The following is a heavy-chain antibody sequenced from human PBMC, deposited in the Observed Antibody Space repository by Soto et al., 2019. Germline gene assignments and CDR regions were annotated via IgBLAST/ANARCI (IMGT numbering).Heavy chain of an antibody. CDR1: GFTFSNYA. V-gene: IGHV3-23*01. CDR3: EGGFATTGYLVEF. J-gene: IGHJ4*02. D-gene: IGHD3-9*01. Sequence: EVQLLESGGGLVQPGGSLRLSCAASGFTFSNYAMTWVRQAPGKGLQWVSAISGSGSSTKYADSVKGRFTISRDNSKSKLYLQMNSLRGKDTAVYFCEGGFATTGYLVEFWGQGTLVSVA. CDR2: ISGSGSST.